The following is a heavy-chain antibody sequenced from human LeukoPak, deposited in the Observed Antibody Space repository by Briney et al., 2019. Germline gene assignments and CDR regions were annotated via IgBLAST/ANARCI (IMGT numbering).Heavy chain of an antibody. CDR3: ARGEMATIGGPDAFDI. CDR2: IYYGGST. V-gene: IGHV4-59*01. J-gene: IGHJ3*02. CDR1: GGSISSYY. Sequence: PSETLSLTCTVSGGSISSYYWSWIRQPPGKGLEWIGYIYYGGSTNYNPSLKSRVTISVDTSKNQFSLKLSSVTAADTAVYYCARGEMATIGGPDAFDIWGQGTMVTVSS. D-gene: IGHD5-24*01.